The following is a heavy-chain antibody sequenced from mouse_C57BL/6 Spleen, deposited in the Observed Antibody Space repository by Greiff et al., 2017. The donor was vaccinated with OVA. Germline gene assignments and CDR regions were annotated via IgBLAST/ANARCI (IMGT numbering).Heavy chain of an antibody. CDR1: GYTFTEYT. V-gene: IGHV1-62-2*01. Sequence: QVPLQQSGAELVKPGASVKLSCKASGYTFTEYTIHWVKQRSGTGLEWIGWFYPGSGSIKYNEKFKDKATLTADKSASTVYMELSRLTSEDSAVYFGARHEGYVYGYYAMDYWGQGTSVTVSS. D-gene: IGHD2-2*01. CDR3: ARHEGYVYGYYAMDY. J-gene: IGHJ4*01. CDR2: FYPGSGSI.